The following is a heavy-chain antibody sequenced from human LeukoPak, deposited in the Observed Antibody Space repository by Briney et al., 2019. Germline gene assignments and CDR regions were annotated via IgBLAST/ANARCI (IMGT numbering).Heavy chain of an antibody. Sequence: GGSLRLSCAASGFTFSSYAMSWVRQAPGKGLEWVSYISSSSSTIYYADSVKGRFTISRDNAKNSLYLQMNSLRAEDTAVYYCASEARPEYYYYYMDVWGKGTTVTVSS. CDR3: ASEARPEYYYYYMDV. V-gene: IGHV3-48*04. D-gene: IGHD6-6*01. CDR1: GFTFSSYA. CDR2: ISSSSSTI. J-gene: IGHJ6*03.